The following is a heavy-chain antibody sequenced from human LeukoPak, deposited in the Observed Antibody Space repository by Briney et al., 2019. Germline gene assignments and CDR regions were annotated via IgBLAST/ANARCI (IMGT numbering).Heavy chain of an antibody. D-gene: IGHD5-12*01. CDR3: ARDSGYEYDY. V-gene: IGHV4-59*01. Sequence: SETLSLTCTVSGGSISSYYWSWIRQPPGKGLEWVGYIYYSGSTNYNPSLKSRVTISVDTSKNQFSLKLSSVTAADTAVYYCARDSGYEYDYWGQGTLVTVSS. J-gene: IGHJ4*02. CDR2: IYYSGST. CDR1: GGSISSYY.